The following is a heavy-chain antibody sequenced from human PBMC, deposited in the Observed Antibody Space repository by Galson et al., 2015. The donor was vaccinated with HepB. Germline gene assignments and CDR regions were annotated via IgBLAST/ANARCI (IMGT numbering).Heavy chain of an antibody. Sequence: SVKVSCKASGYTLTSYYIHWVRQAPGQGLEWMGKINPYTGSTNYAQKFQGRVNMTRDTSTSTVYMELSSLRSEDTAVHYCARSPGYYDSSGYYWGHFDYWGQGTLVTVSS. CDR2: INPYTGST. CDR1: GYTLTSYY. J-gene: IGHJ4*02. CDR3: ARSPGYYDSSGYYWGHFDY. V-gene: IGHV1-46*01. D-gene: IGHD3-22*01.